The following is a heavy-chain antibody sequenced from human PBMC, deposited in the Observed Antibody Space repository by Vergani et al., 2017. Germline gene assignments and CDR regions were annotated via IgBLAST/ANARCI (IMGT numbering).Heavy chain of an antibody. CDR1: GYTFTSYA. V-gene: IGHV1-3*01. CDR3: ARVPPVWGSYREPWGDYLDY. Sequence: QVQLVQSGAEVKKPGASVKVSCKASGYTFTSYAMHWVRQAPGQRLEWMGWINAGNGNTKYSQKFQGRVTITRDTSASTAYMELSSLRSEDTAVYYCARVPPVWGSYREPWGDYLDYWGQGTLVTVSS. CDR2: INAGNGNT. D-gene: IGHD3-16*02. J-gene: IGHJ4*02.